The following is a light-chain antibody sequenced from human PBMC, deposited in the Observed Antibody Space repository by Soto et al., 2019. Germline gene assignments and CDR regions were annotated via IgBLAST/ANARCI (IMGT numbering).Light chain of an antibody. CDR1: SSNIGAGYD. CDR2: GNS. CDR3: QSYDSSLSGSVV. V-gene: IGLV1-40*01. Sequence: QSVLTQPPSVSGAPGQRVTISCTGSSSNIGAGYDVHWYQQLPGTAPKLLIYGNSNRPSGVPDRFSGSKSGTAAPLAIAGLQAEDEAGYCCQSYDSSLSGSVVFGGGTKLTVL. J-gene: IGLJ2*01.